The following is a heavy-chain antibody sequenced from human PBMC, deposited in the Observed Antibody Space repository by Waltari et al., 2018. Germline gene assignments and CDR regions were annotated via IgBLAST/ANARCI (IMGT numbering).Heavy chain of an antibody. CDR3: ASATLRWRLDY. V-gene: IGHV3-21*01. D-gene: IGHD2-21*02. J-gene: IGHJ4*02. Sequence: EVQLVESGGGLVEPGGSLRLSCAASGFTFRTYTMNWVRQAPGKGLVWVSCISSDGSYIYYADSVKGRFIISRDNAKTSLFLQMNSLRAEDSALYYCASATLRWRLDYWGQGTLVTVSS. CDR2: ISSDGSYI. CDR1: GFTFRTYT.